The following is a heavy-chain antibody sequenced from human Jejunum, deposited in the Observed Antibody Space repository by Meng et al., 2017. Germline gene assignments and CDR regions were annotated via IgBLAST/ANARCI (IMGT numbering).Heavy chain of an antibody. CDR1: GYSFTKYW. CDR2: IYPGDSDT. D-gene: IGHD3-9*01. CDR3: ARRYYDILTGFWYYFAF. Sequence: GGSLRLSCKGSGYSFTKYWSGWARQMPGKGLEWMGIIYPGDSDTRYSPSFQGQVTISADKSISTAYLQWSSMKASDTAMYYCARRYYDILTGFWYYFAFWGQGTLVTVSS. J-gene: IGHJ4*02. V-gene: IGHV5-51*01.